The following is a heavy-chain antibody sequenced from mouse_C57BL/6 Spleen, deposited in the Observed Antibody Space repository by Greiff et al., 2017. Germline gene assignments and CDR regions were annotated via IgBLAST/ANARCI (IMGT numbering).Heavy chain of an antibody. CDR2: GYPGDGET. J-gene: IGHJ3*01. V-gene: IGHV1-80*01. CDR3: AREDGLSDGYSPWFAY. CDR1: GYAFSSYW. Sequence: VQLQQSGAELVKPGASVKISCKASGYAFSSYWMNWVKQRPGKGLEWIGQGYPGDGETNYNGKFKGKATLTADRSSSTAYMQLSSLTSEDSEVYVCAREDGLSDGYSPWFAYWGQGTLVIVSA. D-gene: IGHD2-3*01.